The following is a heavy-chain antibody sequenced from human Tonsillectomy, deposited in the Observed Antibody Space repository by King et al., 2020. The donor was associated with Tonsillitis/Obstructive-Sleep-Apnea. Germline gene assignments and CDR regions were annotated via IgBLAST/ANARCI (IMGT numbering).Heavy chain of an antibody. V-gene: IGHV4-34*01. CDR2: INHSGST. CDR3: ARESYYDILTGQNDF. CDR1: GGSFSGSY. J-gene: IGHJ4*02. D-gene: IGHD3-9*01. Sequence: VQLQQWGAGLLKPSETLSLSCAVYGGSFSGSYWSWIRQPPGKGLEWIGEINHSGSTNYNLSLKSRVTISVDTSKNQFSLKLSSVTAADTAVYYCARESYYDILTGQNDFWGQGTLVTVSS.